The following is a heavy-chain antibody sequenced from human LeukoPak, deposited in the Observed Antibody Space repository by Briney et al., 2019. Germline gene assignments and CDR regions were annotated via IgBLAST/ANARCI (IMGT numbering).Heavy chain of an antibody. CDR2: IDTSGDT. CDR3: ARVRSQQWLVRFYYYYYMDV. D-gene: IGHD6-19*01. J-gene: IGHJ6*03. Sequence: GGSLRLSCAASGFTFSTYDMHWVRQGTGKALEWVSAIDTSGDTYYLGSVKGRFTISRDNAKNSLYLQMNSLRAEDTALYYCARVRSQQWLVRFYYYYYMDVWGKGTTVTVSS. CDR1: GFTFSTYD. V-gene: IGHV3-13*01.